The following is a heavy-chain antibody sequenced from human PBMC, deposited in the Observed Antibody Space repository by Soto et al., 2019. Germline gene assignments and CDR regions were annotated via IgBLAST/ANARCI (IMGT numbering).Heavy chain of an antibody. V-gene: IGHV3-30-3*01. Sequence: PGGSLRLSCAASGFTFSSYAMHWVRQAAGKGLEWVAVISYDGSNKYYADSVKGRFTISRDNSKNTLYLQMNSLRAEDTALYYCATLEISSWYYYYYGMDVWGQGTTVTVSS. CDR2: ISYDGSNK. CDR1: GFTFSSYA. J-gene: IGHJ6*02. D-gene: IGHD6-13*01. CDR3: ATLEISSWYYYYYGMDV.